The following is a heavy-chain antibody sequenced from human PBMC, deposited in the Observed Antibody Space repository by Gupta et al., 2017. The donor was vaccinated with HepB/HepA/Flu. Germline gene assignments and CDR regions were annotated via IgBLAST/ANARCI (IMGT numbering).Heavy chain of an antibody. CDR3: AKSPSVTFPGRY. CDR2: IGGSGKKT. J-gene: IGHJ4*03. Sequence: EVQLLESGGGLVQPGGFLKLSCAASGLIFRPHAMSWVRQAPGKGLEWVAAIGGSGKKTSYADSVKGRFTISRDNSRNTLYLEINSLRADDTATYYCAKSPSVTFPGRYWGHGTLVSVSS. D-gene: IGHD3-10*01. V-gene: IGHV3-23*05. CDR1: GLIFRPHA.